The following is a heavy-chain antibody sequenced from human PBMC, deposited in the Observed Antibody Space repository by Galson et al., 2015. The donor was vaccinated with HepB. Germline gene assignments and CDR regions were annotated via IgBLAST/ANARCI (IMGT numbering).Heavy chain of an antibody. CDR3: AREKKVIYQRITIFGVAPGGFDP. J-gene: IGHJ5*02. CDR1: GYTFTSYA. D-gene: IGHD3-3*01. CDR2: INAGNGNT. Sequence: SVKVSCKASGYTFTSYAMHWVRQAPGQRLEWMGWINAGNGNTKYSQKFQGRVTITRDTSASTAYMELSSLRSEDTAVYYCAREKKVIYQRITIFGVAPGGFDPWGQGTLVTVSS. V-gene: IGHV1-3*01.